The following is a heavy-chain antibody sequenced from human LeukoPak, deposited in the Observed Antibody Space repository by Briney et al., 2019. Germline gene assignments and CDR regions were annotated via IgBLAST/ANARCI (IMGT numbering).Heavy chain of an antibody. J-gene: IGHJ5*02. CDR1: GYTFTGYY. D-gene: IGHD6-19*01. Sequence: ASVKVSCKASGYTFTGYYMHWVRQAPGQGLEWMGWINPNSGGTNYAQKFQGWVTITRDTSISTAYMELSRLRSDDTAVYYCAREDGPSSGCYFGFRWFDPWGQGTLVTVSS. CDR2: INPNSGGT. V-gene: IGHV1-2*04. CDR3: AREDGPSSGCYFGFRWFDP.